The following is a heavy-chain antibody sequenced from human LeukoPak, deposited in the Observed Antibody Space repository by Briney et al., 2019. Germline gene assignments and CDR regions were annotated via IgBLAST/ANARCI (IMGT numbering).Heavy chain of an antibody. J-gene: IGHJ4*02. D-gene: IGHD4-17*01. CDR2: ISWNSGSI. CDR3: AKDMDDYGDPIGLFDY. V-gene: IGHV3-9*01. CDR1: GFTFDDYA. Sequence: GGSLRLSCAAFGFTFDDYAMHWVRQAPGKGLEWVSGISWNSGSIGYADSVKGRFTISRDNAKNSLYLQMNSLRAEDTALYYCAKDMDDYGDPIGLFDYWGQGTLVTVSS.